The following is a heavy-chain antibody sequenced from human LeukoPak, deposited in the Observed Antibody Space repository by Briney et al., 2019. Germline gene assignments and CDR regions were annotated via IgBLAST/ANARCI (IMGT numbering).Heavy chain of an antibody. CDR2: IRYDGSNS. Sequence: PGGSLRLSCAVSGFTFSSYGMHWVRRAPGTGLKGVAFIRYDGSNSYYADSVKGRFTISRDNSKNTLYLQMNSLRAEDTAVYYCAKDPAYSSSWYFFDYWGQGTLVTVSS. J-gene: IGHJ4*02. CDR3: AKDPAYSSSWYFFDY. V-gene: IGHV3-30*02. CDR1: GFTFSSYG. D-gene: IGHD6-13*01.